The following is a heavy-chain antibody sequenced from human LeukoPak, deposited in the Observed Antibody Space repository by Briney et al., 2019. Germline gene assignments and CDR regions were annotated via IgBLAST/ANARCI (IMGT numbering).Heavy chain of an antibody. V-gene: IGHV1-2*02. CDR3: ARESTTVTSPSFDY. CDR2: INPNSGGT. CDR1: GYTSTGYY. Sequence: ASVKVSCKASGYTSTGYYMHWVRQAPGQGLEWMGWINPNSGGTNYAQKFQGRVTMTRDTSISTAYMELSRLRSDDTAVYYCARESTTVTSPSFDYWGQGTLVTVSS. J-gene: IGHJ4*02. D-gene: IGHD4-17*01.